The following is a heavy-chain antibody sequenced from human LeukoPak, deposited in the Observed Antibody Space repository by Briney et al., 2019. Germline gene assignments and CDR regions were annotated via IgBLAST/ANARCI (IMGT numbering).Heavy chain of an antibody. Sequence: KPSETLSLTCTVSGGSITSSSYSWGWIRQPPGKGLEWIASMSYSGSTYYNPSLKSRVTISVDTSRNQFSLKLSSVTAADTAVYYCARNVRGHSLPDYWGQGTLVTVSS. CDR1: GGSITSSSYS. CDR2: MSYSGST. V-gene: IGHV4-39*07. J-gene: IGHJ4*02. CDR3: ARNVRGHSLPDY. D-gene: IGHD2-15*01.